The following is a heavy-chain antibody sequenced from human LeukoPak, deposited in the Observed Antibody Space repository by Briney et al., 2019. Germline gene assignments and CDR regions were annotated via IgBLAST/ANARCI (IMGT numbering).Heavy chain of an antibody. CDR3: ARDQGGMAVAVVWFDP. Sequence: SVKVSCKASGGTFRSYAISWVRQAPGQGLEWMGGIMHIFGTANYEQKFQGRVTITADESTSTAYMEQSSLGSEDTAVYYCARDQGGMAVAVVWFDPWGQGTLVTVSS. D-gene: IGHD6-19*01. J-gene: IGHJ5*02. CDR1: GGTFRSYA. V-gene: IGHV1-69*13. CDR2: IMHIFGTA.